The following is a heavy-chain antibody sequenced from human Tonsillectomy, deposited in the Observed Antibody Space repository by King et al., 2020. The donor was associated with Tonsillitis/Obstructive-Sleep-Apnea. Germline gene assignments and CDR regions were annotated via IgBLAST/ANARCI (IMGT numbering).Heavy chain of an antibody. Sequence: VQLVESGGGVVQPGRSLRLSCAASGFTFSSYAMHWVRQAPGKGLEWVAVISYDGSNKYYADSVKGRFTISRDNSNNTLYLKMNRLRAEDTAVYYCASAIIVQGVITFYYYYMDVWGKGTTVTVSS. CDR3: ASAIIVQGVITFYYYYMDV. CDR1: GFTFSSYA. J-gene: IGHJ6*03. V-gene: IGHV3-30*01. D-gene: IGHD3-10*01. CDR2: ISYDGSNK.